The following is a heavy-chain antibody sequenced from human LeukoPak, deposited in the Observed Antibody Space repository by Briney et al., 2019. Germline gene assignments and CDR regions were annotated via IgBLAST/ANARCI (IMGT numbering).Heavy chain of an antibody. Sequence: ASVRVSCKASGYTFTGYYMHWVRQAPGQGLEWMGWINPNSGGTNYAQKFQGRVTMTRDTSISTAYMEQSRLRSDDTAVYYCARTGEQQLLTGDYWGQGTLVTVSS. J-gene: IGHJ4*02. V-gene: IGHV1-2*02. CDR2: INPNSGGT. D-gene: IGHD6-13*01. CDR3: ARTGEQQLLTGDY. CDR1: GYTFTGYY.